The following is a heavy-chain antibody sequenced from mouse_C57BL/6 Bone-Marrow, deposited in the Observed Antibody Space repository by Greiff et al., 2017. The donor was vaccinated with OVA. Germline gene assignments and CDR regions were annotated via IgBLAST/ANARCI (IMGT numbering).Heavy chain of an antibody. V-gene: IGHV15-2*01. Sequence: QVQLQQSGSELRSPGSSVKLSCKAFASYVFPIAYLIWVWQKPGHGFEWIGGILPSIGRTIYGEKFEDKATLDADTLSNTAYLELNSLTSEDSAIYYCARYDYDKDWYFDVWGTGTTVTVSS. D-gene: IGHD2-4*01. J-gene: IGHJ1*03. CDR1: ASYVFPIAY. CDR3: ARYDYDKDWYFDV. CDR2: ILPSIGRT.